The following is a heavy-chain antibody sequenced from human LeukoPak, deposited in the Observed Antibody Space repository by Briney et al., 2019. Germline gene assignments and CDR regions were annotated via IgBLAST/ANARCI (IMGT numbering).Heavy chain of an antibody. D-gene: IGHD1-26*01. CDR3: ARVGVSGSYYIDY. V-gene: IGHV4-34*01. CDR1: GGSFSGYY. J-gene: IGHJ4*02. Sequence: SETLSLTCAVYGGSFSGYYWSWIRQPPGKGLEWIGEINHSGSTNYNPSLKSRVTISVDTSKNQFSLKLSSVTAADTAVYYCARVGVSGSYYIDYWGQGTLVTVSS. CDR2: INHSGST.